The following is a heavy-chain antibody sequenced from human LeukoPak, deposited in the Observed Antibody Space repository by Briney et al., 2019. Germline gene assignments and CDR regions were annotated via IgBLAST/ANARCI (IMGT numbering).Heavy chain of an antibody. CDR3: ARDWGWLQILYYYYGMDV. CDR1: GFTFSSYA. CDR2: ISGSGDNT. J-gene: IGHJ6*02. D-gene: IGHD5-24*01. Sequence: GSLRLSCAASGFTFSSYAMSWVRQAPGKGLEWVSGISGSGDNTYYADSVKGRFTISRDNSKNTLYLQMNSLRAEDTAVYYCARDWGWLQILYYYYGMDVWGQGTTVTVSS. V-gene: IGHV3-23*01.